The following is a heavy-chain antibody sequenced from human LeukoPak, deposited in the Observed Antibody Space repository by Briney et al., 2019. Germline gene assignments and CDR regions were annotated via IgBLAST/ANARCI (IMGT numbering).Heavy chain of an antibody. D-gene: IGHD2-21*01. CDR2: IIPIFGTA. CDR1: GYTLTELS. CDR3: ARVDVIYYYYMDV. V-gene: IGHV1-69*06. J-gene: IGHJ6*03. Sequence: SVKVSCKVSGYTLTELSMHWVRQAPGKGLEWMGGIIPIFGTANYAQKFQGRVTITADKSTSTAYMELSSLRSEDTAVYYCARVDVIYYYYMDVWGKGTTVTVSS.